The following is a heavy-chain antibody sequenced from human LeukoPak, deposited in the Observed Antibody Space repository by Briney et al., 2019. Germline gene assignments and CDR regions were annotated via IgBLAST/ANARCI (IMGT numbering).Heavy chain of an antibody. V-gene: IGHV3-23*01. CDR2: IGGGSETT. CDR1: GFTFGSYA. Sequence: GGSLRLSCAASGFTFGSYAMSWVRQAPGKGLEWVSTIGGGSETTSYADSAKGRFTNSRDNSKNTLYVHMNSLRAEDTAVYYCAKAGDRNYFDYWGQGALVTVSS. CDR3: AKAGDRNYFDY. D-gene: IGHD3-22*01. J-gene: IGHJ4*02.